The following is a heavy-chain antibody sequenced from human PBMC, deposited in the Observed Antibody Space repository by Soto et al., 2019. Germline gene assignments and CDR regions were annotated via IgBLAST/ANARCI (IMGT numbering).Heavy chain of an antibody. D-gene: IGHD4-4*01. CDR1: GGSISSRAYY. CDR3: ARDVISDDDYIISMDV. V-gene: IGHV4-30-4*01. CDR2: IYYSGST. J-gene: IGHJ6*02. Sequence: QVQLQESGPGLVKPSQTLSLTCTVSGGSISSRAYYWTWVRQSPEKGLEWIGYIYYSGSTFYNPSLKGRVSISVDTSNNQFSLKVRSVTAADTAVYYCARDVISDDDYIISMDVWGQGTTVTVS.